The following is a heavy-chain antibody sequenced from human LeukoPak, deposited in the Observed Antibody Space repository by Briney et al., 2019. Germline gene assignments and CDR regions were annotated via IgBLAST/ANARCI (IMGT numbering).Heavy chain of an antibody. D-gene: IGHD2-2*01. V-gene: IGHV3-53*01. CDR2: IYTGGLT. Sequence: GGSLRLSCAASGFTVSSNHMTWVRQAPGKGLEWVSEIYTGGLTFYADSVTGRFTISRDNSKNTVYLQMNSLGVGDTARHYCARDNAPAGGGLDYWGQGTLVTVSS. J-gene: IGHJ4*02. CDR1: GFTVSSNH. CDR3: ARDNAPAGGGLDY.